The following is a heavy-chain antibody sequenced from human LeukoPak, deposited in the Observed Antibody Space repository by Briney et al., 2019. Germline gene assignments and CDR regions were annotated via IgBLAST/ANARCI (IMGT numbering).Heavy chain of an antibody. J-gene: IGHJ6*03. CDR1: GYTFTNYG. Sequence: GASVKVSCKASGYTFTNYGISWVRQAPGQGLEWMGWINPTSGATNYAPKFQGRVTMTRDTSISTAYMELNSLRSDDTAVYFCARGVVAATFYYYMDVWGKGTTVTVSS. CDR2: INPTSGAT. D-gene: IGHD2-15*01. CDR3: ARGVVAATFYYYMDV. V-gene: IGHV1-2*02.